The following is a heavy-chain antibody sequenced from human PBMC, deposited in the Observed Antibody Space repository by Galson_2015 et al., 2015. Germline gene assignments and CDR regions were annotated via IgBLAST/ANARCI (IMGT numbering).Heavy chain of an antibody. V-gene: IGHV1-8*01. CDR2: MKTNSGRT. J-gene: IGHJ6*02. CDR1: GYTFTSYD. D-gene: IGHD3-3*01. Sequence: SVKVSCKASGYTFTSYDINWVRQAPGQGLEWMGWMKTNSGRTGYAQKFQGRVTMTRNTSISTAYMELSSLRSEDTAVYYCARSRDCWNGYYTVYYGMDVWGQWTTVTVSS. CDR3: ARSRDCWNGYYTVYYGMDV.